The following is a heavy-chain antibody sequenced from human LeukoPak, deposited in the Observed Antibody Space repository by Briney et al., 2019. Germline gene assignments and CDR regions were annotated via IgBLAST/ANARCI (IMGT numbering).Heavy chain of an antibody. Sequence: GGSLRLSCAASGFPFRSYAMSGARQAPGKGLEWVSAISGSGGSTYYADAVKGRFTISRDNSKNTLYLQMNSLRAEDTAVYYCAKDNTPYYWGQGTLVTVSS. J-gene: IGHJ4*02. V-gene: IGHV3-23*01. CDR2: ISGSGGST. CDR1: GFPFRSYA. CDR3: AKDNTPYY.